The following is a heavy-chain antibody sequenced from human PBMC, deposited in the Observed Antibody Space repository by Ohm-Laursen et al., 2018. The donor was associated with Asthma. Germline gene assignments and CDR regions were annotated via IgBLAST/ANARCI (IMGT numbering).Heavy chain of an antibody. V-gene: IGHV3-21*01. Sequence: SLRLSCTASGFTFSSYNMNWVRQATGKGLEWVSSISSSSSYIYYADSVKGRFTISRDNARNSLYLQMNSLRAEDTAVYYCARAGVTFWRNVNWFDPWGQGTLVTVSS. CDR3: ARAGVTFWRNVNWFDP. CDR1: GFTFSSYN. J-gene: IGHJ5*02. CDR2: ISSSSSYI. D-gene: IGHD3-3*01.